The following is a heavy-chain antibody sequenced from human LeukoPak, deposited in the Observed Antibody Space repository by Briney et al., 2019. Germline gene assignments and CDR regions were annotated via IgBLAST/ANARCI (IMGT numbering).Heavy chain of an antibody. CDR1: GFTFSSYG. CDR3: AKDLWFGELLPYYLDY. D-gene: IGHD3-10*01. CDR2: IRYDGSNK. J-gene: IGHJ4*02. Sequence: GGSLRLSCAASGFTFSSYGMHWVRQAPGKGLEWVAFIRYDGSNKYYADSVKGRFTISRDNSKNTLYLQMNSLRAEDTVVYYCAKDLWFGELLPYYLDYWGQGTLVTVSS. V-gene: IGHV3-30*02.